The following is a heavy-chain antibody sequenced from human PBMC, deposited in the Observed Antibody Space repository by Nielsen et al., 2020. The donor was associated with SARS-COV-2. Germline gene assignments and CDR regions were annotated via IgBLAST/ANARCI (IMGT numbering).Heavy chain of an antibody. J-gene: IGHJ5*02. CDR2: INPSGGST. CDR3: ARVLPYSSSWYVVSS. D-gene: IGHD6-13*01. Sequence: ASVKVSCKASGYTFSSYYMHWVRQAPGQGLEWMGIINPSGGSTSYAQKFQGRVTMTTDTSTSTAYMELRSLRSDDTAVYYCARVLPYSSSWYVVSSWGQGTLVTVSS. CDR1: GYTFSSYY. V-gene: IGHV1-46*01.